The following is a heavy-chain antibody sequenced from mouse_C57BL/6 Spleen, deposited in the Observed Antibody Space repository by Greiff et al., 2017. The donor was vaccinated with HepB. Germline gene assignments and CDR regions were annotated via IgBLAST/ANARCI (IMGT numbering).Heavy chain of an antibody. V-gene: IGHV1-22*01. J-gene: IGHJ2*01. CDR1: GYTFTDYN. D-gene: IGHD2-4*01. CDR3: ARGGLRHDYFDY. CDR2: INPNNGGT. Sequence: EVQLQQSGPELVKPGASVKMSCKASGYTFTDYNMHWVKQSHGKSLEWIGYINPNNGGTSYNQKFKGKATLTVNKSSSTAYMELRSLTSEDSAVYYCARGGLRHDYFDYWGQGTTLTVSS.